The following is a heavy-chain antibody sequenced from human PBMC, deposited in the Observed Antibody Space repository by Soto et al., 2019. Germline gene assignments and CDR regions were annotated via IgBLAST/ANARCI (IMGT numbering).Heavy chain of an antibody. Sequence: SVKVSCKASGGTFSSYAISWVRQAPGQRLEWMGGIIPIFGTANYAQKFQGRVTITADESTSTAYMELSSLRSEDTAVYYCAGYCSGGSCYSGPMSAFDIWGQGTMVTVSS. CDR1: GGTFSSYA. CDR2: IIPIFGTA. V-gene: IGHV1-69*13. CDR3: AGYCSGGSCYSGPMSAFDI. D-gene: IGHD2-15*01. J-gene: IGHJ3*02.